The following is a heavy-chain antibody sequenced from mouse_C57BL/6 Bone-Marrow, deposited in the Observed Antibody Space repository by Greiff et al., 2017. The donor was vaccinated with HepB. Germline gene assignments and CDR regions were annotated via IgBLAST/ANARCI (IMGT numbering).Heavy chain of an antibody. CDR3: ARESGITTVVAYYFDY. J-gene: IGHJ2*01. CDR2: IYPRSGNT. V-gene: IGHV1-81*01. D-gene: IGHD1-1*01. CDR1: GYTFTSYG. Sequence: VKLMESGAELARPGASVKLSCKASGYTFTSYGISWVKQRTGQGLEWIGEIYPRSGNTYYNEKFKGKATLTADKSSSTAYMELRSLTSEDSAVYFCARESGITTVVAYYFDYWGQGTTLTVSS.